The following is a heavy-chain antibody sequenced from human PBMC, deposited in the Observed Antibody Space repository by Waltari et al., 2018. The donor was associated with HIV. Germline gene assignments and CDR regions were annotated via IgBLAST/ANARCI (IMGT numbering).Heavy chain of an antibody. Sequence: EVLLVETGGGLVQPGGSLRVSCVASGFSFTAYWMHWGRQVAGKGLVGVSRSGSDGSGTIYADSVQVRFTIARDNAKNTVYLQMNSLRVEDTAVYYCARTSYYDKYAGQIDDWGQGTLVTVS. CDR2: SGSDGSGT. CDR1: GFSFTAYW. V-gene: IGHV3-74*01. D-gene: IGHD3-16*01. J-gene: IGHJ4*02. CDR3: ARTSYYDKYAGQIDD.